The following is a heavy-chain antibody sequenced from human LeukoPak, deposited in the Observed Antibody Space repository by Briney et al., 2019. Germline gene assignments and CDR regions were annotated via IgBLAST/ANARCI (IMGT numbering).Heavy chain of an antibody. Sequence: SETLSLTCTVSGGSISSYYWSWIRQPAGKRLEWIGRIYTSGSTNYNPSLKSRVTMSVDTSKNQFSLKLSSVTAADTAVYYCARGVISGWYNWFDPWGQGTLVTVPS. D-gene: IGHD6-19*01. CDR2: IYTSGST. CDR3: ARGVISGWYNWFDP. J-gene: IGHJ5*02. CDR1: GGSISSYY. V-gene: IGHV4-4*07.